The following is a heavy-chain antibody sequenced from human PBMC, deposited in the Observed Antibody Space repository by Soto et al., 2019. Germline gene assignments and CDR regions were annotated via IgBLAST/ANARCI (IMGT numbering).Heavy chain of an antibody. J-gene: IGHJ6*02. CDR2: IYYSGST. CDR1: GGSISSGDYY. Sequence: SETLSLTCTVSGGSISSGDYYWSWIRQPPGKGLEWIGYIYYSGSTNYNPSLESRVTMSVDTSKNQFSLKLTSVTAADTAVYFCARADYEILTGSYAMDVWGQGTTVTVSS. CDR3: ARADYEILTGSYAMDV. V-gene: IGHV4-61*08. D-gene: IGHD3-9*01.